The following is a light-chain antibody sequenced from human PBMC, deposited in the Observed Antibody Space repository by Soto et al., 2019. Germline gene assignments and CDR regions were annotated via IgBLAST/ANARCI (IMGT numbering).Light chain of an antibody. CDR3: QQLCSCPPLT. Sequence: EIVLTQSPATLSLSPGERATLSCRASQSVSSYLAWYQQKPGQAPRPLIYDASNRATGIPARFRGSGSGTDFTLTIRSLEPEDFAVYYGQQLCSCPPLTFGGGTKVESK. J-gene: IGKJ4*01. CDR2: DAS. V-gene: IGKV3-11*01. CDR1: QSVSSY.